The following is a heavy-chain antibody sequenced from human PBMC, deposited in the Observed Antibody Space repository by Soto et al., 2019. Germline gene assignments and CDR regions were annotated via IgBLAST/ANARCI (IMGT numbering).Heavy chain of an antibody. CDR3: ARRGSGSYYDY. V-gene: IGHV3-23*01. J-gene: IGHJ4*02. Sequence: EVQLLESGGGLVQPGGSLRLSCAASGFTFSSYAMRWVRQAPVKGLEWVSAISGSGDSTYYADSVKGRFTISRDNSKNTLYLQMNSLRDEDTAVYYCARRGSGSYYDYWGQGTMVTVSS. D-gene: IGHD1-26*01. CDR2: ISGSGDST. CDR1: GFTFSSYA.